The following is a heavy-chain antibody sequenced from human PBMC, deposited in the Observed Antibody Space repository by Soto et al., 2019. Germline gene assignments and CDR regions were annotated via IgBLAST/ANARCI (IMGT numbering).Heavy chain of an antibody. V-gene: IGHV4-4*02. Sequence: LRRTLSLTCAVSSGSISSSNWWRWVRQTPGKGLEWIGEVYHSGSTKYNPSLKSRVTISVDKSKNQFSLKLSSVTAADTAVYYCARLGIAARGGAFDIWGQGTMVTVSS. D-gene: IGHD6-6*01. CDR1: SGSISSSNW. J-gene: IGHJ3*02. CDR2: VYHSGST. CDR3: ARLGIAARGGAFDI.